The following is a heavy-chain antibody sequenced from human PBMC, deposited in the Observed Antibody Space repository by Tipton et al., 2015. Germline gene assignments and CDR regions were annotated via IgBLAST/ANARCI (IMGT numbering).Heavy chain of an antibody. Sequence: SLRLSCEASGFNFDDYAMSWVRQAPGKGVEWVSAVSGTGSPYYADPVKGRFTISRDNSNSTMYLQMNSLRAEDTAIYFCAKDIMFTGGEGLDRWGRGTTVTVS. CDR1: GFNFDDYA. CDR3: AKDIMFTGGEGLDR. D-gene: IGHD2-8*02. CDR2: VSGTGSP. J-gene: IGHJ3*01. V-gene: IGHV3-23*01.